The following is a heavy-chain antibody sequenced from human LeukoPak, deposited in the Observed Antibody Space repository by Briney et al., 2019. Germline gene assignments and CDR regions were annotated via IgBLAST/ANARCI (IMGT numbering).Heavy chain of an antibody. V-gene: IGHV3-23*01. CDR2: LSFGGGTI. J-gene: IGHJ4*01. D-gene: IGHD1-26*01. CDR3: ARGLVSGSQRGYFDY. Sequence: GGSLRLSCAASGFTFSSYTMAWVRQAPGKGLECVSSLSFGGGTIYYADSVKGRFTISRDNSKNTLYLQTNSLRTDDTAVYYCARGLVSGSQRGYFDYWGHGALVTVSS. CDR1: GFTFSSYT.